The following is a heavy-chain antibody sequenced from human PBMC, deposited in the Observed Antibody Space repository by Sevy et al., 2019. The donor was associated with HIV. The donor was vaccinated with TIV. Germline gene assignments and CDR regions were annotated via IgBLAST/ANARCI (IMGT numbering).Heavy chain of an antibody. D-gene: IGHD2-8*01. Sequence: GGLRLSCAASGFDFSIYSMSWVRQAPGKGLEWVSTLSFGCGKINYADSVKGRFTISRDNSKSSVYLQMNNMRVEDTAVYYCAREGCTKPHDYWGQGTLVTVSS. CDR1: GFDFSIYS. V-gene: IGHV3-23*01. CDR2: LSFGCGKI. J-gene: IGHJ4*02. CDR3: AREGCTKPHDY.